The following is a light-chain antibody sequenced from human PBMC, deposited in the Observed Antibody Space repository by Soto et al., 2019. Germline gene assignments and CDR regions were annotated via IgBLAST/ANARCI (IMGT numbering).Light chain of an antibody. V-gene: IGKV3-20*01. CDR3: QQYRSSPRT. CDR1: QSVSSSY. CDR2: GAS. Sequence: EIVLTQSPGTLSLSPGERATLSCRASQSVSSSYLAWYQQKPGQAPRLLIYGASNRATGIPDRFSGSGSGTDFPLTISRLEPEDFALYYCQQYRSSPRTFGQGTKVEI. J-gene: IGKJ1*01.